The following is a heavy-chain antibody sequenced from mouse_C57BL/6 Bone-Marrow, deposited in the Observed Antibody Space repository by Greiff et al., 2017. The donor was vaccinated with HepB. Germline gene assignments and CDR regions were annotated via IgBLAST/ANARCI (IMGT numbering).Heavy chain of an antibody. V-gene: IGHV3-6*01. CDR2: ISYDGSN. CDR3: ARTTTVNSFDY. Sequence: EESGPGLVKPSQSLSLTCSVTGYSITSGYYWNWIRQFPGNKLEWMGYISYDGSNNYNPSLKNRISITRDTSKNQFFLKLNSVTTEDTATYYCARTTTVNSFDYWGQGTTLTVSS. CDR1: GYSITSGYY. J-gene: IGHJ2*01. D-gene: IGHD1-1*01.